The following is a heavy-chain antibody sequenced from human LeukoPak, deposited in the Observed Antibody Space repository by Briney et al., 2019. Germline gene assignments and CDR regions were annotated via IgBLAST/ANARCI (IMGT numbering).Heavy chain of an antibody. CDR2: IWYDGSNK. D-gene: IGHD2-2*01. J-gene: IGHJ4*02. CDR3: AGGFCSSTSCVHFDY. CDR1: GLTFSSYG. V-gene: IGHV3-33*01. Sequence: GGSLRLSCAASGLTFSSYGMHWVRQAPGKGLEWEAVIWYDGSNKYYADSVKGRFTISRDNSKNTLYLQMNSLRAEDTAVYYCAGGFCSSTSCVHFDYWGQGTLVTVSS.